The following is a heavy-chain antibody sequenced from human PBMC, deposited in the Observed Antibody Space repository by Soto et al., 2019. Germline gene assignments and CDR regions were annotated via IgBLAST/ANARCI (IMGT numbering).Heavy chain of an antibody. CDR2: ISNSGSTI. J-gene: IGHJ4*02. CDR3: AGVWGPTDY. V-gene: IGHV3-48*01. Sequence: EVQLVESGGGLVQPGGSLRLSCAASGFSFSTYSMNWVRQAPGKGLEWVSYISNSGSTIYYAASVNGRFTISRDNSKPSLYLQMNSMRAEDTAVYYCAGVWGPTDYWGRGTLVTVSS. CDR1: GFSFSTYS. D-gene: IGHD7-27*01.